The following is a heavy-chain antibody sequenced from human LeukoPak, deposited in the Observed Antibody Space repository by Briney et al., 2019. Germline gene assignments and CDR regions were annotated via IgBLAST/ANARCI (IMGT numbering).Heavy chain of an antibody. J-gene: IGHJ4*02. CDR3: AKWGDYDVLTGYYDPDY. CDR1: GFTFSSNY. D-gene: IGHD3-9*01. CDR2: ITGSGGGT. V-gene: IGHV3-23*01. Sequence: GGSLRLSCAASGFTFSSNYMSWVRQAPGKGLEWVSAITGSGGGTYYADSVKGRFTISRDNSKNTLYLQMNSLRAEDTAVYYCAKWGDYDVLTGYYDPDYWGQGTLVTVSS.